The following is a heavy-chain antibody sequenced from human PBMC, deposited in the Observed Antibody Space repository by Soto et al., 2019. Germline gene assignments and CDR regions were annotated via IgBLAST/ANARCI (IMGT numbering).Heavy chain of an antibody. Sequence: GESLKISCAASGFTFSSYAMSWVRQAPGKGLEWVSAISGSGGSTYYADSVKGRFTISRDNSKNTLYLQMNSLRAEDTAVYYCAKEIPFGVVIPLDYWGQGTLVTVSS. D-gene: IGHD3-3*01. J-gene: IGHJ4*02. CDR3: AKEIPFGVVIPLDY. V-gene: IGHV3-23*01. CDR2: ISGSGGST. CDR1: GFTFSSYA.